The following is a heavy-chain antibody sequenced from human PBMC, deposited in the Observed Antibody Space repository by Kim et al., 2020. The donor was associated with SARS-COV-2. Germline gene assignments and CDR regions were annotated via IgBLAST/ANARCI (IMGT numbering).Heavy chain of an antibody. Sequence: ASVKVSCKASGYTSANYGITWVRQAPGQGLEWMGWASAYNGNTNYAQNLQGRVTMTTDTSTSTAYMELRSLRSADTAVYYCAGVTVAPTPEGLIHNGLEVWGQGTTVTVSS. CDR1: GYTSANYG. CDR2: ASAYNGNT. V-gene: IGHV1-18*01. CDR3: AGVTVAPTPEGLIHNGLEV. D-gene: IGHD5-12*01. J-gene: IGHJ6*02.